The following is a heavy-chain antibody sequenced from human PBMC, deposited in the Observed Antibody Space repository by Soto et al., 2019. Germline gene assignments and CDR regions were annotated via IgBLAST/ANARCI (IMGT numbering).Heavy chain of an antibody. CDR2: IKQDGSEK. D-gene: IGHD6-13*01. J-gene: IGHJ4*02. V-gene: IGHV3-7*01. Sequence: GGSLRLSCAASGFTFSSYWMSWVRQAQGKGLEWVANIKQDGSEKYYVDSVKGRFTISRDNAKNSLYLQMNSLRAEDTAVYYCAGHYSSPDYFDYWGQGTLVTVSS. CDR1: GFTFSSYW. CDR3: AGHYSSPDYFDY.